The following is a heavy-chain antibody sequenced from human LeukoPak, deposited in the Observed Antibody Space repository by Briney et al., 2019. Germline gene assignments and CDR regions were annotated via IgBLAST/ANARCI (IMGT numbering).Heavy chain of an antibody. V-gene: IGHV3-64*01. Sequence: GGSLRLSCAASGFNFGEFWMAWVRQTPGKGLEYVSAISTDGGSPYYANSVKGRFTISRDNSKNTLYLQMGSLRAEDMAVYYCARWSSTSCYDYWGQGTLVTVSS. CDR2: ISTDGGSP. CDR1: GFNFGEFW. D-gene: IGHD2-2*01. CDR3: ARWSSTSCYDY. J-gene: IGHJ4*02.